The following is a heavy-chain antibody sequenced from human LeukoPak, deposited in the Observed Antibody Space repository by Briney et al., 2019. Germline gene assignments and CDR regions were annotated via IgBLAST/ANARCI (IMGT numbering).Heavy chain of an antibody. CDR2: VYYSGST. CDR1: GGSVSTIDYY. Sequence: PSETLSLTCTVSGGSVSTIDYYWGWIRQPPGKGLEWIGSVYYSGSTYYNAPLKSRVTISVDTSKNQFSLKLSSVTAADTAVYYCARHKGLVGATINWFDPWGQGTLVTVSS. CDR3: ARHKGLVGATINWFDP. V-gene: IGHV4-39*01. D-gene: IGHD1-26*01. J-gene: IGHJ5*02.